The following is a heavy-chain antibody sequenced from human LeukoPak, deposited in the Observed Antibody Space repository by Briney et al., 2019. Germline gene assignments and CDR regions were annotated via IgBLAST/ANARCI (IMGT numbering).Heavy chain of an antibody. CDR3: ARDTTRGRFLEWTQDY. J-gene: IGHJ4*02. V-gene: IGHV3-30-3*01. D-gene: IGHD3-3*01. CDR2: ISYDGSNK. CDR1: GFTFSSYA. Sequence: GGSLRLSCAASGFTFSSYAMHWVRQAPGKGLEWVAVISYDGSNKYYADSVKGRFTISRDNSKNTLYLQMNSLRAEDTAVYYCARDTTRGRFLEWTQDYWGQGTLVTVSS.